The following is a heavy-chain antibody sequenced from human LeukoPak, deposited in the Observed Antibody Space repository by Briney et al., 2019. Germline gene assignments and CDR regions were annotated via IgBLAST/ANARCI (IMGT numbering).Heavy chain of an antibody. J-gene: IGHJ4*02. CDR3: ATGPAGSGPRGYYGSGTVFDY. V-gene: IGHV1-24*01. CDR2: FDPEDGET. Sequence: GASVKVSCKGSGYTLTELSMHWVRQAPGKGLEWMGGFDPEDGETIYAQKFQGRVTMTEDTSTDTAYMELSSLRSEDTAVYYCATGPAGSGPRGYYGSGTVFDYWGQGTLVTVSS. D-gene: IGHD3-10*01. CDR1: GYTLTELS.